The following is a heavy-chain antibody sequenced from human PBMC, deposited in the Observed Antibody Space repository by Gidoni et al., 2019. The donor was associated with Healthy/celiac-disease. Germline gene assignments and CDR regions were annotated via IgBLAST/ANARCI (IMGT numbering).Heavy chain of an antibody. CDR3: ARDRGVCSGGSCYRFDP. Sequence: QVQLVQSGAEVKKPGSSVKVSCTASAGPFSSYAISWVRQAPGQGLEWMGGIIPIFGTANYAQKFQGRVTITADESTSTAYMELSSLRSEDTAVYYCARDRGVCSGGSCYRFDPWGQGTLVTVSS. CDR2: IIPIFGTA. J-gene: IGHJ5*02. CDR1: AGPFSSYA. D-gene: IGHD2-15*01. V-gene: IGHV1-69*01.